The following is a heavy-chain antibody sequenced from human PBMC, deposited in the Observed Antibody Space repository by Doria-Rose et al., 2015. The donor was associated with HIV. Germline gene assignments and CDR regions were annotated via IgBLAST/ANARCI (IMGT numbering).Heavy chain of an antibody. Sequence: QAPGKGLEWVSGISWNSGSIGYADSVKARFTISRDNAKNSLYLQMNSLRAEDTALYYCAKATSGSYYGYYFDYWGQGTLVTVSS. CDR2: ISWNSGSI. D-gene: IGHD1-26*01. CDR3: AKATSGSYYGYYFDY. J-gene: IGHJ4*02. V-gene: IGHV3-9*01.